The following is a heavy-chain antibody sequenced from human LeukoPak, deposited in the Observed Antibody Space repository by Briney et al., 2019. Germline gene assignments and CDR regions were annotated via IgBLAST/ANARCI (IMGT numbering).Heavy chain of an antibody. J-gene: IGHJ4*02. V-gene: IGHV3-23*01. Sequence: GGSLRLSCAASGFTFSNYAMSWFRQAPGKGLELVSDISGSGGSTHYADSVKGRFTISRDNSKDTLDLQMNSLRAEDTAVYYCAKHPIVGATGNFDYWGQGTLVTVSS. CDR2: ISGSGGST. D-gene: IGHD1-26*01. CDR1: GFTFSNYA. CDR3: AKHPIVGATGNFDY.